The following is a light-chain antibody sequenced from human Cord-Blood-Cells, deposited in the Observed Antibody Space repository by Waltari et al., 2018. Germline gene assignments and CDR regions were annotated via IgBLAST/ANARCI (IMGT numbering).Light chain of an antibody. V-gene: IGLV3-1*01. CDR2: QDS. CDR1: KLGDKY. J-gene: IGLJ1*01. Sequence: YELTQPPSVSVSPGQTASITCSGDKLGDKYACWYQQKPGQSPVLVIYQDSKRPSGIPERFSGSNSGNTASLTISGLQAEDEADYYCCSYAGSYTSYVFGTGTKVTVL. CDR3: CSYAGSYTSYV.